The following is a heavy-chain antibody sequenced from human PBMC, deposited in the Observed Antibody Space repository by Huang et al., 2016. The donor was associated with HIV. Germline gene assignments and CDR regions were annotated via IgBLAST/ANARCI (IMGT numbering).Heavy chain of an antibody. Sequence: EVQLLESGGGLVQPGGSLRLSCAASGFTFSSYTMNWVRQAPGKGVEVVLGISNCGGTTYSADSVKGRFTISRDKSKNTLYLQMNSLRAEDTAIYYCAKMVRGVKSIYFDYWGQGTLVTVSS. D-gene: IGHD3-10*01. CDR2: ISNCGGTT. V-gene: IGHV3-23*01. CDR3: AKMVRGVKSIYFDY. J-gene: IGHJ4*02. CDR1: GFTFSSYT.